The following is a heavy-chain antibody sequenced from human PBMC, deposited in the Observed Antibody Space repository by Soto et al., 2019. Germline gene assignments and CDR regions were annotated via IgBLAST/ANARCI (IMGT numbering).Heavy chain of an antibody. D-gene: IGHD6-25*01. J-gene: IGHJ6*02. CDR3: AKDSAARGMDV. CDR2: ISGSGVST. V-gene: IGHV3-23*01. Sequence: GGSLRLSCAASGFTFSSYAMTWVRQAPGKGLEWVSAISGSGVSTYFADSVKGRFTISRDNSKNTLYLQMNSLRAEDTAVYYCAKDSAARGMDVWGQGTTVTVSS. CDR1: GFTFSSYA.